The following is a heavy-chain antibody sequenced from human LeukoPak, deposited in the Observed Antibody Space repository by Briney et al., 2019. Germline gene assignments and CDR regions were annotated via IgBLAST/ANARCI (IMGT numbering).Heavy chain of an antibody. CDR3: ARLYYYGSGSYPRGTYYFDY. CDR2: INHSGST. J-gene: IGHJ4*02. CDR1: GGSFSGYY. Sequence: SETLSLTCAVYGGSFSGYYWSWIRQPPGKGLEWIGEINHSGSTNYNPSLKSRVTISVDTSKNQFSLKLSSVTAADTAVNYCARLYYYGSGSYPRGTYYFDYWGQGTLVTVSS. D-gene: IGHD3-10*01. V-gene: IGHV4-34*01.